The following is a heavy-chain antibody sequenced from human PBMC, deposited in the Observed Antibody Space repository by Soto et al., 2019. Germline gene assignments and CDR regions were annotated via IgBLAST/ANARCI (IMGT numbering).Heavy chain of an antibody. CDR2: IIPIFGTA. V-gene: IGHV1-69*06. CDR1: GDTFSSYA. D-gene: IGHD3-22*01. Sequence: ASGKFSCNASGDTFSSYAISWLRQAPGQGLEWMGGIIPIFGTANYAQKFKGRVTITADKSTSTAYMELISLRSEDTAMYYCARGWYYYDSSGYAFDYWGQGAQVTVSS. CDR3: ARGWYYYDSSGYAFDY. J-gene: IGHJ4*02.